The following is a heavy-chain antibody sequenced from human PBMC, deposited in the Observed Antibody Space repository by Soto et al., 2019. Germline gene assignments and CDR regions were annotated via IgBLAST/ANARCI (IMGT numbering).Heavy chain of an antibody. D-gene: IGHD7-27*01. CDR1: GFTFSSYA. CDR3: ARWPDWGYQVDY. Sequence: QVQLVESGGGVVQPGRSLRLSCAASGFTFSSYAMHWVRQAPGKGLEWVAVISYDGSNKYYADSVKGRLTIFRDNSKNTLYLQMNSLRAEDTAVYYCARWPDWGYQVDYWGQGTLVTVSS. J-gene: IGHJ4*02. CDR2: ISYDGSNK. V-gene: IGHV3-30-3*01.